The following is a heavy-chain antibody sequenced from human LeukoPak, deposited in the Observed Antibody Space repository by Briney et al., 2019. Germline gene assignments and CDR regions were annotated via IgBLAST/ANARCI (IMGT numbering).Heavy chain of an antibody. D-gene: IGHD6-19*01. Sequence: SETLSLTCAVYGGSFSGYYWSWIRQPPGKGLEWIGEINHSGSTNYNPSLKSRVTISVDTSKNQFSLKLSSVTAADTAVYYCARGKAVAGTYYYYYYGMDVWGRGTTVTVSS. CDR2: INHSGST. CDR3: ARGKAVAGTYYYYYYGMDV. CDR1: GGSFSGYY. J-gene: IGHJ6*02. V-gene: IGHV4-34*01.